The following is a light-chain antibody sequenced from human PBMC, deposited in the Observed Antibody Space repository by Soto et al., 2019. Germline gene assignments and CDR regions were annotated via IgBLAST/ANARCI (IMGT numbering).Light chain of an antibody. CDR3: GSYTSSSTPYV. J-gene: IGLJ1*01. V-gene: IGLV2-14*01. CDR2: EVS. CDR1: SSDVGGYNY. Sequence: QSALTQPASVSGSPGQSITISCTGTSSDVGGYNYVSWYQQYPGKAPKLMIYEVSNRPSGVSYRFSGSKSGNTASLTISGLQAEDEADYYCGSYTSSSTPYVFGTGTKVTVL.